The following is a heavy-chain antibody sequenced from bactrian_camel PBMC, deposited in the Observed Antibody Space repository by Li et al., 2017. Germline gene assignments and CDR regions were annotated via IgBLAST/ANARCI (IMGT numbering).Heavy chain of an antibody. CDR1: GYSRSTAC. CDR3: AVDAYYTGCYVSRILSLTY. Sequence: DVQLVESGGGSVQSGGSVRLSCAAAVASGYSRSTACMAWFRQAPGKEREGVAAINSAGSTDVAASVKGRFTVSRDNAKNTLYLQMTNLKPDDTAMYYCAVDAYYTGCYVSRILSLTYRGQGTQVTVS. V-gene: IGHV3S31*01. D-gene: IGHD2*01. J-gene: IGHJ4*01. CDR2: INSAGST.